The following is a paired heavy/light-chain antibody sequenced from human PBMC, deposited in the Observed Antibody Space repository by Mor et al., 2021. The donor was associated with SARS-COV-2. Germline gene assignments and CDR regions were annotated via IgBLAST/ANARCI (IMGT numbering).Light chain of an antibody. J-gene: IGLJ2*01. Sequence: SYELTQPPSVSVSPGQTARITCSGDALPPQYGYWYQQRPGQAPVLVIYKDTERPSGIPERFSGSSSGTTVTLTISGVQAEDEADYYCQSADSSGSYRVFGGGTKLTVL. CDR1: ALPPQY. CDR2: KDT. CDR3: QSADSSGSYRV. V-gene: IGLV3-25*03.
Heavy chain of an antibody. CDR1: GFTFSSYG. J-gene: IGHJ4*02. Sequence: QVQLVESGGGEVQPGRSLRLSCVASGFTFSSYGMHWVRQAPGKGLEWVAFIRYDGSNKYYVDSVKGRFTISRDNSEITLYLQMNSLRAEDTAVYYCARSSQDHYGDYGFDYWGQGTLVTVSS. CDR3: ARSSQDHYGDYGFDY. V-gene: IGHV3-33*01. D-gene: IGHD4-17*01. CDR2: IRYDGSNK.